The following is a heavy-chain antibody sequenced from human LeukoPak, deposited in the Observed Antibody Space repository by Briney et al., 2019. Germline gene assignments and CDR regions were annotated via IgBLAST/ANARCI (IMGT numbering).Heavy chain of an antibody. CDR1: GGSISSYY. V-gene: IGHV4-38-2*02. CDR3: ARDRPYSNYEAFDP. D-gene: IGHD4-11*01. J-gene: IGHJ5*02. CDR2: IYHSGST. Sequence: PSETLSLTCTVSGGSISSYYWGWIRQPPGKGPEWIGSIYHSGSTYYNPSLKSRVTISVDTSKNQFSLKLSSVTAADTAVYYCARDRPYSNYEAFDPWGQGTLVTVSS.